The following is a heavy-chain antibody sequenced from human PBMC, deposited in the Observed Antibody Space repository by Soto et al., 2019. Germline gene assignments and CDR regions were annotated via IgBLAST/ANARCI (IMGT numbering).Heavy chain of an antibody. D-gene: IGHD6-19*01. CDR2: IKKDGSEM. J-gene: IGHJ4*02. CDR1: GFTFSNYW. Sequence: GGSLRLSCAVSGFTFSNYWMNWVRQAPGKGLEWVASIKKDGSEMYYVDTVKGRFTISRDNAKKSLYLQMNSLRAEDTAVYYCVTDIFPGSSCWYYWGQGTPVTVSS. CDR3: VTDIFPGSSCWYY. V-gene: IGHV3-7*05.